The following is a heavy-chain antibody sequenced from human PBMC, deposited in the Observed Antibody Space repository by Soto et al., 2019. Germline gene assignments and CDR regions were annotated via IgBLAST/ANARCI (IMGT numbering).Heavy chain of an antibody. CDR3: ANNMPVAQGRGSSSCLPGHDY. CDR1: GFSLSTNEVG. D-gene: IGHD2-2*01. V-gene: IGHV2-5*01. CDR2: IYWNDDK. Sequence: QITLKESGPTLVKPTQTLTLTCSFSGFSLSTNEVGVGWIRQPPGKALDWLALIYWNDDKRYSPSLYTMLTIARHTSKHQLLLTMHNVYPVGPATYYCANNMPVAQGRGSSSCLPGHDYWGQGTLVTGS. J-gene: IGHJ4*02.